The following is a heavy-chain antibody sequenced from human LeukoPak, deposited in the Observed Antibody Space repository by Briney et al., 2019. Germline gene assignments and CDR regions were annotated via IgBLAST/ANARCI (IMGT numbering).Heavy chain of an antibody. D-gene: IGHD5-24*01. CDR2: ISAYNGNT. V-gene: IGHV1-18*01. Sequence: ASVKVSCKASGYTFTSYGISWVRQAPGQGLEWMGWISAYNGNTNYAQKLQGRVTMTTDTSTSTDYLELSSLRSEDTAVYYCARDNSVRDEAWWFNPWGQGTLVTVSS. J-gene: IGHJ5*02. CDR3: ARDNSVRDEAWWFNP. CDR1: GYTFTSYG.